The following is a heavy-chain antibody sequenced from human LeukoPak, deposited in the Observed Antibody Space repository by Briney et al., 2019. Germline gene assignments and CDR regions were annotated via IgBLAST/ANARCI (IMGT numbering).Heavy chain of an antibody. V-gene: IGHV1-18*01. CDR2: ISAYNGNT. CDR1: GYTFTSYG. D-gene: IGHD1-1*01. J-gene: IGHJ6*03. CDR3: ARDHGYNYGNYYYYMDV. Sequence: ASVKVSCKASGYTFTSYGISWVRQAPGQGLEWMGWISAYNGNTNYAQKLQGRVTMTTDTSTSTAYMQLRSLRSDDTAVYYCARDHGYNYGNYYYYMDVWGKGTTVTVSS.